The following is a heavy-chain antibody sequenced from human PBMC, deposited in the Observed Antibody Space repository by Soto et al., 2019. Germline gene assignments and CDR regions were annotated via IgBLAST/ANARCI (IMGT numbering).Heavy chain of an antibody. Sequence: SETLSLTCTVSGGSISSSSYYWGWIRQPPGKGLEWIGSIYYSGSTYYNPSLKSRVTISVDTSKNQFSLKLSSVTAADTAVYYCARHGSPRYEVVPFDYWGQGTLVTVSS. J-gene: IGHJ4*02. CDR1: GGSISSSSYY. D-gene: IGHD2-15*01. CDR3: ARHGSPRYEVVPFDY. V-gene: IGHV4-39*01. CDR2: IYYSGST.